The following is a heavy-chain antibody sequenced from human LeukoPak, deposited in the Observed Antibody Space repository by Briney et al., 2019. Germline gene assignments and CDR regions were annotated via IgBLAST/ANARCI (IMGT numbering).Heavy chain of an antibody. J-gene: IGHJ4*02. Sequence: ASVKVSCKASGYAFTSYGISWVRQAPGQGLKWMGWISAYNGNTNYAQKLQGRVTMTTDTSTSTAYMELRSLRSDDTAVYYCARAMRIQLREDYWGQGTLVTVSS. V-gene: IGHV1-18*04. CDR1: GYAFTSYG. CDR3: ARAMRIQLREDY. CDR2: ISAYNGNT. D-gene: IGHD5-18*01.